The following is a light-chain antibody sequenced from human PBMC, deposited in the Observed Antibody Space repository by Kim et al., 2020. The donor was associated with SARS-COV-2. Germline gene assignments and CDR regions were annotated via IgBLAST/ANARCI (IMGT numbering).Light chain of an antibody. V-gene: IGLV3-1*01. J-gene: IGLJ1*01. CDR1: KLGDKY. CDR2: QDS. Sequence: VSVSPGQTARITCSGDKLGDKYACWYQQKPGQSPVLVIYQDSKRPSGIPERFSGSNSGNTATLTISGTQAMDEADYYCQAWDSSTVFGTGTKVTVL. CDR3: QAWDSSTV.